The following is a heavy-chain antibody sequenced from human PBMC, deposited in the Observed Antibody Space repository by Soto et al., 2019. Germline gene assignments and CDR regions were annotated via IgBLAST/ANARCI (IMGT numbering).Heavy chain of an antibody. J-gene: IGHJ4*02. CDR2: IYDSGKT. CDR1: GGSINSADYY. D-gene: IGHD3-10*01. Sequence: SEMLSLTCTVAGGSINSADYYWSWIRQPPGEGLEWIGHIYDSGKTYTNPSLQSQVTMSVDTSKTQFSLRLTSVTAADTAVYYCARGPTSDKVDYWGQGTLVTVSS. CDR3: ARGPTSDKVDY. V-gene: IGHV4-30-4*01.